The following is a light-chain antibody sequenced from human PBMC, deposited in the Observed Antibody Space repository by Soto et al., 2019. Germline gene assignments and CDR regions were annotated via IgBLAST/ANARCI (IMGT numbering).Light chain of an antibody. V-gene: IGLV2-14*01. Sequence: QSALTQPASVSGSPGQSITISCSGTRGDVGGYNYVSWYQQHPGKAPKLIIYEAYNRPSGVSDRFSGSKSGRTASLTISGLQSEDEADYYCCSYTDDNTRVFGGGTKVTVL. CDR2: EAY. CDR3: CSYTDDNTRV. J-gene: IGLJ2*01. CDR1: RGDVGGYNY.